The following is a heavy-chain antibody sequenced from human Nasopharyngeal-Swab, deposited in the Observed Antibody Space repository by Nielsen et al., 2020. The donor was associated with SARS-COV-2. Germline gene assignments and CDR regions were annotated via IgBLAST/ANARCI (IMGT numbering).Heavy chain of an antibody. J-gene: IGHJ4*02. Sequence: SVKVSCKASGGTFSSYAISWVRQAPGQGLEWMGGIIPIFGTANYAQKFQGRVTITADESTSTAYMELRSLRSDDTAVYYCARVLYCSSTSCYRRDFDYWGQGTLVTVSS. V-gene: IGHV1-69*13. CDR3: ARVLYCSSTSCYRRDFDY. CDR2: IIPIFGTA. D-gene: IGHD2-2*01. CDR1: GGTFSSYA.